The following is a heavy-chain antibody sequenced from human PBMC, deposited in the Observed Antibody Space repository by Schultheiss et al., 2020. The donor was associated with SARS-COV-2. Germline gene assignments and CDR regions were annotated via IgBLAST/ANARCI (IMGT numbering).Heavy chain of an antibody. J-gene: IGHJ4*02. V-gene: IGHV4-34*01. D-gene: IGHD6-19*01. CDR2: IYHSGST. CDR3: ARHWVGAVAADFDY. CDR1: GGSFSGYY. Sequence: SETLSLTCAVYGGSFSGYYWSWIRQPPGKGLEWIGSIYHSGSTYYNPSLKSRVTISVDTSKNQFSLKLSSVTAADTAVYYCARHWVGAVAADFDYWGQGTLVTVSS.